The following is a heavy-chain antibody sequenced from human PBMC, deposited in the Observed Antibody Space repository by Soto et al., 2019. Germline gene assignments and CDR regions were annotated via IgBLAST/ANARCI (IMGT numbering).Heavy chain of an antibody. V-gene: IGHV5-51*01. CDR2: IFLGDFDT. D-gene: IGHD3-10*01. J-gene: IGHJ6*02. CDR3: AGGGVRGVITRTRDYYGMDV. Sequence: GESLKISCKGSGYSFTSYWIGWVRQMPGKGLELMGIIFLGDFDTRYSPSFQGQVTISADKSISTAYLQWSSLKASDTAMYYCAGGGVRGVITRTRDYYGMDVWGQGTTVTVSS. CDR1: GYSFTSYW.